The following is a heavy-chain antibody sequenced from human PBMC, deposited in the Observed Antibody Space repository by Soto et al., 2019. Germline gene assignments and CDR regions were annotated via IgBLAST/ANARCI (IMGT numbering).Heavy chain of an antibody. CDR2: IYTGGNT. V-gene: IGHV3-66*01. CDR3: ARVMRAWRTVFEF. J-gene: IGHJ3*01. Sequence: LRNAASSCNGIDICVRRILEAPGKGLEWVSVIYTGGNTDYADSVKGRFTISRDNSKNILYLQMNSLRAEDTALYYGARVMRAWRTVFEFWGQGSMVIV. CDR1: SCNGIDIC.